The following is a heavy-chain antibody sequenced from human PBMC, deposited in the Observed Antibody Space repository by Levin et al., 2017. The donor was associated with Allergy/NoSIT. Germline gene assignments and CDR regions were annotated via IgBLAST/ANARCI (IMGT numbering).Heavy chain of an antibody. CDR1: GGSISSGGYY. J-gene: IGHJ4*02. D-gene: IGHD5-12*01. CDR2: IYYSGST. V-gene: IGHV4-31*03. CDR3: AVHRPTGNSGYAN. Sequence: SQTLSLTCTVSGGSISSGGYYWSWIRQHPGKGLEWIGYIYYSGSTYYNPSLKSRVTISVDTSKNQFSLKLSSVTAADPAVYYCAVHRPTGNSGYANWGQGTLVTVSS.